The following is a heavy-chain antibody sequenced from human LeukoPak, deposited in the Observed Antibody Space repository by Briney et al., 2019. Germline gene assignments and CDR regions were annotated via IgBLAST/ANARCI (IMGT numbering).Heavy chain of an antibody. Sequence: SETLSLTCAVYGGSFSGYYWSWIRQPPGKGLEWIGEINHSGSTNYNPSLKSRVTISVDTSKNQFSLKLSSVTAADTAVYYCAREAGRYSSSGFFDYWGQGTLVTVSS. CDR1: GGSFSGYY. V-gene: IGHV4-34*01. CDR2: INHSGST. J-gene: IGHJ4*02. CDR3: AREAGRYSSSGFFDY. D-gene: IGHD6-6*01.